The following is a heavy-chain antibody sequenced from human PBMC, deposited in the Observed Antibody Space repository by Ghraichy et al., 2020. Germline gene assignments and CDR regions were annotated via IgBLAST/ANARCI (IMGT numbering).Heavy chain of an antibody. D-gene: IGHD2-2*01. J-gene: IGHJ4*02. CDR3: AKADGGSGTNG. Sequence: GGSLRLSCAASGFTFSSYAMSWVRQAPGKGLEWVSAISGGGGSTYYADSVKGRFTISRDNSKNTLYLQMNSLRAEDTAVYYCAKADGGSGTNGWGQGTLVTVSS. V-gene: IGHV3-23*01. CDR2: ISGGGGST. CDR1: GFTFSSYA.